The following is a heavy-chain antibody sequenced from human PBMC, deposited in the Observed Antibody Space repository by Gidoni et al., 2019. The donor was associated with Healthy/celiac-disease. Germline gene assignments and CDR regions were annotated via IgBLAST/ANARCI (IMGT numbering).Heavy chain of an antibody. CDR1: GFTFSSYA. CDR3: AKSFVPGYCSGGSCISFDY. Sequence: EVQLLESGGGLVQPGGSLRLSCAASGFTFSSYAMSWVRQAQGKGLEWVSAISGRGGSTYYADSVKGRFTISRDNSKNTLYLQMNSLRAEDTAVYYCAKSFVPGYCSGGSCISFDYWGQGTLVTVSS. J-gene: IGHJ4*02. D-gene: IGHD2-15*01. V-gene: IGHV3-23*01. CDR2: ISGRGGST.